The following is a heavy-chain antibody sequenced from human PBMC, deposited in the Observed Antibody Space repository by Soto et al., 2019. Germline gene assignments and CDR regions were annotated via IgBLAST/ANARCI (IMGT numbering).Heavy chain of an antibody. CDR3: ARSKYSISSFDY. D-gene: IGHD6-6*01. V-gene: IGHV2-5*02. CDR2: IYWDDDK. J-gene: IGHJ4*02. Sequence: GPTLVNPKQTLTLTCTFSGFSLSTDDVGVGWIRQPPGKALDWLAVIYWDDDKRYSSSLKSRLTITKDTSKNQVLLTMTNMDPVDTATYFCARSKYSISSFDYWGQGALVTVSS. CDR1: GFSLSTDDVG.